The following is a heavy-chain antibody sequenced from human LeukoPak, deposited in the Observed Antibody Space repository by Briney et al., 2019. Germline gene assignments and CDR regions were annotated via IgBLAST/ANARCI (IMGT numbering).Heavy chain of an antibody. CDR3: VFGECSSTSCYPRRDY. J-gene: IGHJ4*01. Sequence: ASVNVSFTGSGYRFTTYGISWVRQAPGQGLEWMAWINVYSGSTEYKADLQGRLTVATETSTTTAYMELRSLRSDDTAVYYCVFGECSSTSCYPRRDYWGHGTLVTVSS. CDR2: INVYSGST. D-gene: IGHD2-2*01. V-gene: IGHV1-18*01. CDR1: GYRFTTYG.